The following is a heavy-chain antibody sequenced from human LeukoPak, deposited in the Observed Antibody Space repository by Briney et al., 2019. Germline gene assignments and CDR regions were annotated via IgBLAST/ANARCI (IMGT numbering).Heavy chain of an antibody. Sequence: SETLSLTCTVSGGSISSYYWSWIRQPPGKGLEWIAYIYYSGSTNYNHSLKSRVTISVDTSKNQFSLKLSSVTAADTAVYYCARRYGSGSSGTFDYWGQGTLVTVSS. J-gene: IGHJ4*02. CDR3: ARRYGSGSSGTFDY. V-gene: IGHV4-59*01. CDR1: GGSISSYY. CDR2: IYYSGST. D-gene: IGHD3-10*01.